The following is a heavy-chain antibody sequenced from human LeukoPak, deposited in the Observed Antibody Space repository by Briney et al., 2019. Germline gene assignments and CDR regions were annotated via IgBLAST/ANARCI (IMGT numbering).Heavy chain of an antibody. Sequence: GASVKVSCKASGYTFTSYDINWVRQATGQGLEWMGWMNPNSGNTGYAQKFQGRVTITADESTSTAYMELSSLRSEDTAVYYCARDGITGDWAYWGQGTLVTVSS. CDR3: ARDGITGDWAY. CDR1: GYTFTSYD. D-gene: IGHD7-27*01. J-gene: IGHJ4*02. V-gene: IGHV1-8*03. CDR2: MNPNSGNT.